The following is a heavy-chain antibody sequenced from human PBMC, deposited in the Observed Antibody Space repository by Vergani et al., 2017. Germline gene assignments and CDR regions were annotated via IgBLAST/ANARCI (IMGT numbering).Heavy chain of an antibody. CDR1: GGSFSGYY. CDR2: INHSGST. V-gene: IGHV4-34*01. J-gene: IGHJ4*02. CDR3: ARGGAGLNQLPYYFDY. D-gene: IGHD2-2*01. Sequence: QVQLQQWGAGLLKPSETLSLTCAVYGGSFSGYYWSWIRQPPGKGLEWIGEINHSGSTNYNPSLKSRVTISVDTSKNQFSLKLSSVTAADTAVYYCARGGAGLNQLPYYFDYWGQGTLVTVSS.